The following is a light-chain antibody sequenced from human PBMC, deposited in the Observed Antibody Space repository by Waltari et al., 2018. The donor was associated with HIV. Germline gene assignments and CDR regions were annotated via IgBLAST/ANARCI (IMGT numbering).Light chain of an antibody. CDR2: EDT. J-gene: IGLJ2*01. CDR3: QSYDTTNHLI. V-gene: IGLV6-57*04. Sequence: FMLTQPHSMSASPGTTVTISCTRSSGTIASNSVPRYQQRPGGAPTTVVFEDTQRPSGVPERFSGSIDSSSNSASLTISGLKTEDEADYYCQSYDTTNHLIFGGGTKVTVL. CDR1: SGTIASNS.